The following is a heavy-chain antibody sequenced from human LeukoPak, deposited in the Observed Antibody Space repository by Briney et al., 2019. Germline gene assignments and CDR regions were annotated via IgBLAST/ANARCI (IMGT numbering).Heavy chain of an antibody. CDR2: INPNSGGT. CDR1: GYTFTGYY. D-gene: IGHD3-10*01. J-gene: IGHJ3*02. Sequence: ASVKVSCKASGYTFTGYYMHWVRQAPGQGLEWMGWINPNSGGTNYAQKFQGWVTMTRDTSISTAYMELSRLRSDDTAVYYCARGKLWFGELNDAFDIWGQGTMVTVSS. CDR3: ARGKLWFGELNDAFDI. V-gene: IGHV1-2*04.